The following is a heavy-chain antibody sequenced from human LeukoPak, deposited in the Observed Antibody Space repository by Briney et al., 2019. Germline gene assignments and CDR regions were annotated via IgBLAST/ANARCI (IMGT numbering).Heavy chain of an antibody. Sequence: SETLSLTCTVSGGSISSDYWSWIRQPAGKGLEWIGRIYSTGSTNYNPSLKSRVTISVDTSKNQFSLRLRSVTAADTARYYCARQIASAGTVGFDFWGQGALVTVSS. D-gene: IGHD6-13*01. J-gene: IGHJ4*02. CDR2: IYSTGST. CDR3: ARQIASAGTVGFDF. CDR1: GGSISSDY. V-gene: IGHV4-4*07.